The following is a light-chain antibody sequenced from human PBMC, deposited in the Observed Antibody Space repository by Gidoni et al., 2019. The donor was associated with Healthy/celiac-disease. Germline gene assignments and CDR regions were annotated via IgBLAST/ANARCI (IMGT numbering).Light chain of an antibody. CDR2: AAS. CDR3: QQSYSTPCS. CDR1: QSISSY. J-gene: IGKJ2*04. Sequence: IQMTQSPSSLSASVGDRVTITCRASQSISSYLNWYQQKPGKAPKLLIYAASRLQSGVPSRFSGSGSGTDFTLTISSLQPEDFATYYCQQSYSTPCSFGQXTKLDIK. V-gene: IGKV1-39*01.